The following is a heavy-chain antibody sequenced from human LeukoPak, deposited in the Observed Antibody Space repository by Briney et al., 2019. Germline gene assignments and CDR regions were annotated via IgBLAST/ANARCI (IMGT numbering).Heavy chain of an antibody. CDR1: GFTFSSYN. V-gene: IGHV3-21*01. CDR3: ARDTYLWFGESNDYMDV. J-gene: IGHJ6*03. CDR2: ISRSSTYI. Sequence: GGSLRLSCAASGFTFSSYNMNWVRQAPGKGLEWVSSISRSSTYIYYADSVKGRFTISRDNAKNSLYLQMNSLRAEDTAVYYCARDTYLWFGESNDYMDVWGKGTTVTVSS. D-gene: IGHD3-10*01.